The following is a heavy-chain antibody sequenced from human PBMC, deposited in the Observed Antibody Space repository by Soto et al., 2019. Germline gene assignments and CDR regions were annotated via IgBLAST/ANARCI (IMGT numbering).Heavy chain of an antibody. CDR2: IYTSGST. V-gene: IGHV4-4*07. J-gene: IGHJ6*02. Sequence: ASETLSLTCTVWGGSISSYYGSWIRQPAGKGLRWIGRIYTSGSTNYNPSLKSRVTLSVDTSKNQFSLTLSSVTAADTPVYYCATTATVYYYYGMDVWGQGTTVTVS. D-gene: IGHD1-1*01. CDR1: GGSISSYY. CDR3: ATTATVYYYYGMDV.